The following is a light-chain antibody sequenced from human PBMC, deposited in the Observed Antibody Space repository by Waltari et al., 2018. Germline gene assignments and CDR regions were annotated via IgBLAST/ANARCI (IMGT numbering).Light chain of an antibody. CDR2: EVT. Sequence: QSALTQPASVSGSPGQSLTISCTASPTAVGAYGEVPGYQHHPGKAPKLIIYEVTDRPSGISNHFSASKSDDTASLTISGLQPEDEATYYCSSCSYEPTTTVIFGGGTKVTVL. CDR3: SSCSYEPTTTVI. CDR1: PTAVGAYGE. J-gene: IGLJ2*01. V-gene: IGLV2-14*01.